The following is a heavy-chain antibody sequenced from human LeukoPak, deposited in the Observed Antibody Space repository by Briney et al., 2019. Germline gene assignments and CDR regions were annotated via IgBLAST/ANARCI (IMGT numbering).Heavy chain of an antibody. Sequence: GGSLRLSCAASGFTFSSYSMNWVRQAPGKGLEWVSSISSSSSYIYYADSVKGRFTISRDNSKNTLYLQMNSLRAEDTAVYYCAKDRFGSGSYPYYFDYWGQGTLVTVSS. J-gene: IGHJ4*02. CDR3: AKDRFGSGSYPYYFDY. V-gene: IGHV3-21*04. CDR2: ISSSSSYI. CDR1: GFTFSSYS. D-gene: IGHD1-26*01.